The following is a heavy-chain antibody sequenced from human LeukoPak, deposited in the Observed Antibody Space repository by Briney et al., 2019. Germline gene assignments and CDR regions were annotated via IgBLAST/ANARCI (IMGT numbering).Heavy chain of an antibody. V-gene: IGHV3-30*04. CDR1: GFNLSSYA. J-gene: IGHJ6*02. Sequence: PWGSLRLSCAAYGFNLSSYALHWVRQAPGKGLEWVAVISSDGSNKYHADSVKGRFTIYRDNSKDLVYLQMNNLRPEDTAVYYCARVEMVRGIIAHYYGLDVWGQGTTVTVSS. D-gene: IGHD3-10*01. CDR2: ISSDGSNK. CDR3: ARVEMVRGIIAHYYGLDV.